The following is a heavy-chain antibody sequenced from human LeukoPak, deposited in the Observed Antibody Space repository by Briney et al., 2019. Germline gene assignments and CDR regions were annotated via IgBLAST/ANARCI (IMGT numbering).Heavy chain of an antibody. CDR3: ARDRLGATGHWRIDV. CDR2: IYNSGTT. Sequence: SETLSLTCTVSGGSFSSYYWTWIRQPAGKGLEWIGRIYNSGTTNYSPSLESRVTMSLDTSKNRFSLSLRSVTAADTAVYYCARDRLGATGHWRIDVWGRGTLVTVSS. J-gene: IGHJ2*01. CDR1: GGSFSSYY. V-gene: IGHV4-4*07. D-gene: IGHD1-26*01.